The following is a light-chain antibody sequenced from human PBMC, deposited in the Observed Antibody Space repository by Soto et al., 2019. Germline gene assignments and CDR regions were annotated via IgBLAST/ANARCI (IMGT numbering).Light chain of an antibody. V-gene: IGLV2-14*01. Sequence: QSVLTQPASVSGSPGQSITISCTGTSSDVGGYNYVSWYQQHPGKAPKLMIYEVSNRPSGVSNRFSGSKSGNTASLTISGLQAEDEADYYCSSYTSSSTSPRGVFGGGTKLTVL. CDR3: SSYTSSSTSPRGV. CDR2: EVS. CDR1: SSDVGGYNY. J-gene: IGLJ3*02.